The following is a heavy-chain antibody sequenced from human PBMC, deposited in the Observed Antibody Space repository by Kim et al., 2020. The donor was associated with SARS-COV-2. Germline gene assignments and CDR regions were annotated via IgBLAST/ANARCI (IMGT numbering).Heavy chain of an antibody. J-gene: IGHJ5*02. CDR1: GGSISSYY. CDR3: AREYCSGGSCLNWFDP. D-gene: IGHD2-15*01. Sequence: SETLSLTCTVSGGSISSYYWSWIRQRPGKGLEWIGDIYYSGGTNYNPSLKSRDTISVDTSKNQFSLKLSSVTAADTAVYYCAREYCSGGSCLNWFDPWGQGTLVTVSS. V-gene: IGHV4-59*13. CDR2: IYYSGGT.